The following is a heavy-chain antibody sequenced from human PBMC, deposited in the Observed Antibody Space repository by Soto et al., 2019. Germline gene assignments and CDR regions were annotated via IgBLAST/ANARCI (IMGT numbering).Heavy chain of an antibody. Sequence: VQLVQSGPELKKPGSSVKVSCRASGGTIRTYTISWVRQAPGQGLEWMGAFIPIFPAPNFAQKFKDRLTITADYSTNTAFMELSSLTSEDTALYYCATGEVVPAYPNWLDTWGQGSLVTVSS. CDR1: GGTIRTYT. CDR2: FIPIFPAP. J-gene: IGHJ5*02. V-gene: IGHV1-69*12. D-gene: IGHD2-15*01. CDR3: ATGEVVPAYPNWLDT.